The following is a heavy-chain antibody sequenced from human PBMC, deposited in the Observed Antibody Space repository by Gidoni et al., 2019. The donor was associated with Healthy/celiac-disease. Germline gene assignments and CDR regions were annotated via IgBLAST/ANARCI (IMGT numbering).Heavy chain of an antibody. CDR2: IKQDGSEK. CDR3: AREKSSGDLSPLREYYCMDV. Sequence: EVQLVESGGGLVQPGGSLRLSCAASGFTFSSYRMSWVRQAPGKGLWWVSHIKQDGSEKYYVESVKGRFTISRDNAKNSLYLQMNSLRAEDTSVYYCAREKSSGDLSPLREYYCMDVWGQGTTVTVSS. V-gene: IGHV3-7*01. D-gene: IGHD4-17*01. J-gene: IGHJ6*02. CDR1: GFTFSSYR.